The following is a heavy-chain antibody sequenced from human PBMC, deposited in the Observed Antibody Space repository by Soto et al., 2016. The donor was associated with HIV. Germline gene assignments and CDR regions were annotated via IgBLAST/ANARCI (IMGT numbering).Heavy chain of an antibody. Sequence: EVQLVESGGGLIQPGGSLRLSCAASGFTFSNYWMHWVRQAPGKGLVWVSRINSDGSTTTYADSVKGRFTISRDNAKNTLYLQMKSLRAEDTAMYYCARPPYGGSPNPDYWGQGTLVTVSS. V-gene: IGHV3-74*01. D-gene: IGHD1-26*01. J-gene: IGHJ4*02. CDR2: INSDGSTT. CDR1: GFTFSNYW. CDR3: ARPPYGGSPNPDY.